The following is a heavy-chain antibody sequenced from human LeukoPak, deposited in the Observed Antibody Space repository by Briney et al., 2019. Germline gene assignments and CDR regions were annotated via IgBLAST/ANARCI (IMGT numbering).Heavy chain of an antibody. J-gene: IGHJ3*02. Sequence: SVKVSCKASGGTFSSYAINWVRQAPGQGLEWMGGIIPIFGTANYAQKFQGRVTITADESTSTAYMELSSLRSEDTAVYYCAREAGYYDSSGYYNRVAFDIWGQGTMVTVSS. D-gene: IGHD3-22*01. CDR1: GGTFSSYA. CDR2: IIPIFGTA. V-gene: IGHV1-69*13. CDR3: AREAGYYDSSGYYNRVAFDI.